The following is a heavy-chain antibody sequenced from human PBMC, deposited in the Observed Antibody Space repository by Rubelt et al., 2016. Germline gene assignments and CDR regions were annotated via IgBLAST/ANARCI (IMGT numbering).Heavy chain of an antibody. CDR3: ARSGDYYGSGSYWDY. V-gene: IGHV1-18*01. CDR2: ISAYNGNT. Sequence: GLEWMGWISAYNGNTNYAQKLQGRVTMTPDTSTSTAYMELGSLRPDDTAVYYCARSGDYYGSGSYWDYWGQGTLVTVSS. J-gene: IGHJ4*02. D-gene: IGHD3-10*01.